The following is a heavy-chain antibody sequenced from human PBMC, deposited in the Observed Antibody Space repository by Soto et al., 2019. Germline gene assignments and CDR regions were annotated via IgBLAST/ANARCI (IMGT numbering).Heavy chain of an antibody. Sequence: QVQLVQSGAEVKKAGSSVKVSCKASGGTFSSYNISGVRQAPGQGLEWMGGIIPNFGTATYAQNYQGRVTITADKATSTAYMKLSSLRSDDTAVYYRARSDQASWGQGTLVTVSS. CDR3: ARSDQAS. J-gene: IGHJ4*02. CDR1: GGTFSSYN. V-gene: IGHV1-69*06. CDR2: IIPNFGTA.